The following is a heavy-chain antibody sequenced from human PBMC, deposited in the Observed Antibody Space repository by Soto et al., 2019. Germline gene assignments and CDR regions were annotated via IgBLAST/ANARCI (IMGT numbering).Heavy chain of an antibody. V-gene: IGHV4-34*01. CDR2: INHSGST. D-gene: IGHD3-16*01. J-gene: IGHJ5*02. CDR3: ARGFNPPRGGWFDP. Sequence: SETLSLTCAVYGGSFSGYYWSWIRKPPGKGLEWIGEINHSGSTNYNPSLKSRVTISVDTSKNQFSLKLSSVTAADTAVYYCARGFNPPRGGWFDPWGQGTPVTVSS. CDR1: GGSFSGYY.